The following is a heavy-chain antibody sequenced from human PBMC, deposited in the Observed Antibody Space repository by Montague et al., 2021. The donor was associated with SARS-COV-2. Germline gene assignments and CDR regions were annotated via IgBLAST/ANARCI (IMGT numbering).Heavy chain of an antibody. CDR2: INHSGST. CDR1: GGSFSGYY. V-gene: IGHV4-34*01. Sequence: SETLSLTCAVYGGSFSGYYWSWIRQRPGKGLEWIGEINHSGSTNYNPSLKSRVTISVDTSKNQFSLKLSSVTAADTAVYYCARVRYYGSGTSLGMDVWGQGTTVTVSS. J-gene: IGHJ6*02. D-gene: IGHD3-10*01. CDR3: ARVRYYGSGTSLGMDV.